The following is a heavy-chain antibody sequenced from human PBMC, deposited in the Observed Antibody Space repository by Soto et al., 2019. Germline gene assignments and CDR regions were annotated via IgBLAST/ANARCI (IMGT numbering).Heavy chain of an antibody. V-gene: IGHV3-23*01. J-gene: IGHJ4*02. CDR2: ISGSGDIT. D-gene: IGHD2-21*02. CDR1: GFTFRSYA. Sequence: GGSLRLSCAASGFTFRSYAMSWVRQAPGKGLEWVSTISGSGDITYYADSVKGRFTISRDNSKNTLYLQMNSLRAEDMAVYYCAKADGYSTVTRVDYWGQGTLVTVSS. CDR3: AKADGYSTVTRVDY.